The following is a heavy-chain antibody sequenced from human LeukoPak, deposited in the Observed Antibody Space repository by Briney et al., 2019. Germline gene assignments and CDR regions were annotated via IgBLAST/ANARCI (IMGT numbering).Heavy chain of an antibody. D-gene: IGHD1-26*01. V-gene: IGHV3-74*01. CDR2: INTDGSST. J-gene: IGHJ3*01. Sequence: GGSLRLSCAASGFTFSNYWIHWVRQAPGNGLVWVSRINTDGSSTNYADSVRGRFTVSRDNAKNTLYLQMNSLRVEDTAVYYCARVIGWDEPFDLWGHGTLVTVSS. CDR3: ARVIGWDEPFDL. CDR1: GFTFSNYW.